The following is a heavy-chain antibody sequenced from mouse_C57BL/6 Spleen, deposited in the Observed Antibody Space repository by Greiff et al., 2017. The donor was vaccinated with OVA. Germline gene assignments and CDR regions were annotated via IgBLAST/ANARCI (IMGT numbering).Heavy chain of an antibody. CDR3: TRDRGDYDVEDY. D-gene: IGHD2-4*01. Sequence: EVKLVESGAGLVKPGGSLKLSCAASGFTFSSYAMSWVRQTPEKRLEWVAYISSGGDYIYYADTVKGRFTISRDNARNTLYLQMSSLKSEDTAMYYCTRDRGDYDVEDYWGQGTSVTVSS. J-gene: IGHJ4*01. CDR2: ISSGGDYI. CDR1: GFTFSSYA. V-gene: IGHV5-9-1*02.